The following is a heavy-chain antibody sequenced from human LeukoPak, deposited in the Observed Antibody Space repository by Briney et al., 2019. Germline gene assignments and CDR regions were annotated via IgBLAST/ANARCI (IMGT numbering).Heavy chain of an antibody. CDR2: SRSKIYGGTT. V-gene: IGHV3-49*04. J-gene: IGHJ4*02. CDR3: TRGRYSSGWYGEYYFDY. D-gene: IGHD6-19*01. Sequence: GGSLRLSCTVSGFTVSSNSMSWVRQAPGKGLEWVGYSRSKIYGGTTEYAASVKGRFTILRDDFKNIASLQMNSLKAEDTAVYYCTRGRYSSGWYGEYYFDYWGQGTLITVSS. CDR1: GFTVSSNS.